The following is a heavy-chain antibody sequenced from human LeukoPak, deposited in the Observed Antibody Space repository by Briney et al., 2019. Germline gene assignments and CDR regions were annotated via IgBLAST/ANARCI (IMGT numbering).Heavy chain of an antibody. Sequence: SQTLSLTCTVSGGSISSGSYYWSWIRQPAGKGLEWIGRIYTSGSTNYNPSLKSRVTISVDTSKNQFSLKLSSVTAADTAVYYCARDGVYDFWSGYQDYWGQGTLVTVSS. CDR2: IYTSGST. V-gene: IGHV4-61*02. CDR1: GGSISSGSYY. J-gene: IGHJ4*02. CDR3: ARDGVYDFWSGYQDY. D-gene: IGHD3-3*01.